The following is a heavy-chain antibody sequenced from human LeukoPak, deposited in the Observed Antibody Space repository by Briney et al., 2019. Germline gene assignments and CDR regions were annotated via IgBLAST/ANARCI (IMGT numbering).Heavy chain of an antibody. J-gene: IGHJ4*02. CDR1: GVSISRGSHC. D-gene: IGHD3-22*01. V-gene: IGHV4-61*02. CDR2: IHTIGNT. CDR3: AGDRSYYSDTGTDY. Sequence: SQTLSLTCTVSGVSISRGSHCWSWIRQPAGKGLEWIGRIHTIGNTNYSPSLWRRVTISVDTSKNQFSLRLHSVTAADTAVYYCAGDRSYYSDTGTDYWGQGALVTVSS.